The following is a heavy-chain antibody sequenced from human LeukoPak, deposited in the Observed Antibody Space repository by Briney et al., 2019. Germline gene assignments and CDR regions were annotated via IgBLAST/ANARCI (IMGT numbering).Heavy chain of an antibody. CDR2: IKQDGSEK. CDR1: GFTFSSYW. CDR3: ARDVTPYYYGSGSSQGDGMDV. Sequence: GGSLRLSCAASGFTFSSYWMSWVRQAPGKGLEWVANIKQDGSEKYYVDSVKGRFTISRDNAKHSLYLQMNSLRAEDTAVYYCARDVTPYYYGSGSSQGDGMDVWGQGTTVTVSS. D-gene: IGHD3-10*01. V-gene: IGHV3-7*01. J-gene: IGHJ6*02.